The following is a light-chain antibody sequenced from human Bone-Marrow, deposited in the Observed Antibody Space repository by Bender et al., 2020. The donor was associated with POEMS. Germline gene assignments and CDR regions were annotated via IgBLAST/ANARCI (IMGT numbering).Light chain of an antibody. Sequence: QSVLTQPPSASGTPGQRVTISCSGSSSNIGTNPVNWYQQLPGTAPKLLIYINNQRPSGIPDRFSGSKSGTSATLGITGLQTGDEADYYCGTWDTSLSAGVFGGGTKVTVL. CDR2: INN. V-gene: IGLV1-51*02. J-gene: IGLJ3*02. CDR3: GTWDTSLSAGV. CDR1: SSNIGTNP.